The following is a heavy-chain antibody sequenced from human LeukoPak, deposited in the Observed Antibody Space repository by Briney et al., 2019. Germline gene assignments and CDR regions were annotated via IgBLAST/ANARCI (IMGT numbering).Heavy chain of an antibody. CDR2: ISYDGSNK. CDR1: GFTFSSYA. D-gene: IGHD6-13*01. Sequence: GGSLILSCAASGFTFSSYAMHWVRQAPGKGLEWVAVISYDGSNKYYADSVKGRFTISRDNSKNTLYLQMNSLRAEDTAVYYCARDLRSSSWYGIDYWGQGTLVTVSS. J-gene: IGHJ4*02. V-gene: IGHV3-30*04. CDR3: ARDLRSSSWYGIDY.